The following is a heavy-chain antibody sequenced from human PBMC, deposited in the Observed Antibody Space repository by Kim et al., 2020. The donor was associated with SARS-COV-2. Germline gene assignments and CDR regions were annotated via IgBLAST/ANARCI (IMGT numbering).Heavy chain of an antibody. Sequence: GGSLRLSCAASGFTFSSYGMHWVRQAPGKGLEWVAVISYDGSNKYYADSVKGRFTISRDNSKNTLYLQMNSLRAEDTAVYYCAKDQGPQYSGYDLSPLGYWGHGTLVTLSS. J-gene: IGHJ4*01. CDR2: ISYDGSNK. CDR1: GFTFSSYG. V-gene: IGHV3-30*18. CDR3: AKDQGPQYSGYDLSPLGY. D-gene: IGHD5-12*01.